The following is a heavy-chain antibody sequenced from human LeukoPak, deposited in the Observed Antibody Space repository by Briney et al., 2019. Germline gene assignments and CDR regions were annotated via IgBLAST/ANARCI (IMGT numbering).Heavy chain of an antibody. V-gene: IGHV3-23*01. J-gene: IGHJ4*02. D-gene: IGHD5-12*01. CDR2: LSRRPTTP. CDR1: GFTFSSYA. Sequence: GGSLSLSCAASGFTFSSYAMSWVRQAPGEGLVSFSSLSRRPTTPYYAVSLNCRFTTPPANSKNTLYLQMNRLSAEDTAVYYFARTSGSDDYWGQGTLVTVSS. CDR3: ARTSGSDDY.